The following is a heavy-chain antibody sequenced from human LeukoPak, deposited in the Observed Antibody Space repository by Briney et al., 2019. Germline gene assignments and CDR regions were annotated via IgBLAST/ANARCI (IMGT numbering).Heavy chain of an antibody. V-gene: IGHV3-23*01. CDR1: GFTFSSYA. D-gene: IGHD1-26*01. Sequence: GGSLRLSCAASGFTFSSYAMSWVRQAPGKGLEWVSAISGSGGSTYYADSVKGRFTISRDNSKNTLYLQMNSLRAEDTAVYFCARDNSRREGGTTFWWFDPWGQGTLVTVSS. J-gene: IGHJ5*02. CDR2: ISGSGGST. CDR3: ARDNSRREGGTTFWWFDP.